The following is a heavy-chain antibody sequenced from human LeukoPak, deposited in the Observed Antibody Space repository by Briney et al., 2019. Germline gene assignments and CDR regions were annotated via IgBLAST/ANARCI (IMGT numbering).Heavy chain of an antibody. J-gene: IGHJ5*02. D-gene: IGHD2-21*02. CDR1: GFPFSNHA. CDR3: VREAGYCASVCLKSNWFDP. CDR2: ISNGNT. V-gene: IGHV3-23*01. Sequence: GGSLRLSCAASGFPFSNHAMSWVRQPPGKGLEWVSAISNGNTYYADSVRGRFTIARDDSKNMVYRQMNSLRDEDTALYYCVREAGYCASVCLKSNWFDPWGQGTLVTVSS.